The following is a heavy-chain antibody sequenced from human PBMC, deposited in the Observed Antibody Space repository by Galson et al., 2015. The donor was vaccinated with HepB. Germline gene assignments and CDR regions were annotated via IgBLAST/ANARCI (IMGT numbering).Heavy chain of an antibody. CDR2: INPNSGGT. CDR1: GYTFTGYY. Sequence: SVKVSCKASGYTFTGYYIHWVRQAPGQGLEWMGWINPNSGGTNYAQKFQGRVTMTRDTSISTAYMELSRLRSDDTAVYYCARDQDGWAFDYWGQGTLVAVSS. V-gene: IGHV1-2*02. CDR3: ARDQDGWAFDY. J-gene: IGHJ4*02. D-gene: IGHD5-24*01.